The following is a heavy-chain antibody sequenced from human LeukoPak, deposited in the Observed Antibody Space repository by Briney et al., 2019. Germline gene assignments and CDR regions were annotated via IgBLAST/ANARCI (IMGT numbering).Heavy chain of an antibody. V-gene: IGHV1-8*03. CDR2: MNPNSGNT. Sequence: ASVKVSCKASGYTFTSYDINWVRQATGQGLEWMGWMNPNSGNTGYAQKFQGRVTITRNTSISTAYMELSSLRSEDTAVYYCARGGYSSGWYWAEASNPNYYYYMDVWGKGTTVTVSS. CDR3: ARGGYSSGWYWAEASNPNYYYYMDV. J-gene: IGHJ6*03. CDR1: GYTFTSYD. D-gene: IGHD6-19*01.